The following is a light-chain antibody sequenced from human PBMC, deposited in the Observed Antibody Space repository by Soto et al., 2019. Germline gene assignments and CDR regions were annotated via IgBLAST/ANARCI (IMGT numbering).Light chain of an antibody. V-gene: IGKV1-39*01. J-gene: IGKJ2*01. CDR3: QQYGSSPGYT. CDR1: QNINTY. CDR2: DAA. Sequence: DIQMTQSPYSLSAAVGDRVTITCRASQNINTYLNWYQQKPGKAPKLLIFDAASLQSGVPSRFSGSGSRTDFTLTITSLQPEDFATYYCQQYGSSPGYTFGQGTKVDIK.